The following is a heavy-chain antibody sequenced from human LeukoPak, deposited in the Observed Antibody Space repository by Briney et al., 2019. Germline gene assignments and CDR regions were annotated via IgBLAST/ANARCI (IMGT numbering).Heavy chain of an antibody. J-gene: IGHJ4*02. CDR3: ARLDYYDSSGTFDY. D-gene: IGHD3-22*01. Sequence: SETLSLTCTVSGGSISSNNYYWGWIRQPPGKGLEWIGSIYYSGSTYYNPSLKSRVTISVDTSKNQFSLKLSSVTAADTAVYYCARLDYYDSSGTFDYWGQGTLVTVSS. CDR2: IYYSGST. CDR1: GGSISSNNYY. V-gene: IGHV4-39*01.